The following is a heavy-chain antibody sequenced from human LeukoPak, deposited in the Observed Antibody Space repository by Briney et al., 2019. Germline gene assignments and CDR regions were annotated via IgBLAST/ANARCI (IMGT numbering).Heavy chain of an antibody. V-gene: IGHV1-2*02. D-gene: IGHD3-22*01. J-gene: IGHJ4*02. Sequence: ASVKVSCKASGYTFTGYYMHWVRQAPGQGLEWMGWINPNSGGTNYAQKFQGRVTMTRDTSISTAYMELSSLRSEDTAVYYCATVTPLVLVITSFDYWGQGTLVTVSS. CDR3: ATVTPLVLVITSFDY. CDR2: INPNSGGT. CDR1: GYTFTGYY.